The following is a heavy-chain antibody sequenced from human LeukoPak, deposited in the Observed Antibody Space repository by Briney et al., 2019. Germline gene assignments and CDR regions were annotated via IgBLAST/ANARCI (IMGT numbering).Heavy chain of an antibody. D-gene: IGHD2-15*01. J-gene: IGHJ3*02. CDR3: ARPPGRAFDI. CDR1: GFTFSSYS. Sequence: PGGSLRLSCAASGFTFSSYSMNWVRQAPGKALEWVSSISSRSSYIYYADSVTGRFTISRENAKNSIDLQMNSRRGEGTAVYYCARPPGRAFDIWGQGTMVTVSS. V-gene: IGHV3-21*01. CDR2: ISSRSSYI.